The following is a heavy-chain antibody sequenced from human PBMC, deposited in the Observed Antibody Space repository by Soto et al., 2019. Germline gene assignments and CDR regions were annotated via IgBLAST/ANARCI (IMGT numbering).Heavy chain of an antibody. CDR3: ARGHNVVLWCAASDYFDY. CDR1: GFTFSNYG. V-gene: IGHV3-33*01. CDR2: IRYDGSND. J-gene: IGHJ4*02. D-gene: IGHD3-10*01. Sequence: QVQLVESGGGVVQPGRSLRLSCAASGFTFSNYGMHWVRQAPGKGLEWVSIIRYDGSNDYYAASVKCRFTISRDITNNPLYLQMNSLRSEDTAVYYCARGHNVVLWCAASDYFDYWGPGTLVTVSS.